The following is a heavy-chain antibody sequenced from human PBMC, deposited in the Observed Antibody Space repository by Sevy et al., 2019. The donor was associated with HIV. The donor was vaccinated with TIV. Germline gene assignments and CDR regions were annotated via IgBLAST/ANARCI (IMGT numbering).Heavy chain of an antibody. CDR3: AREYYDGSGDGGGYFDY. D-gene: IGHD3-22*01. CDR2: IWYDGSNK. J-gene: IGHJ4*02. Sequence: GGSLRLSCAASGFTFSSYGMHWVRQAPGKGLEWVAVIWYDGSNKYYADSVKGRFTISRDNSKNTLYLQMNSLREEDTAVYYCAREYYDGSGDGGGYFDYWGQGTLVTVSS. V-gene: IGHV3-33*01. CDR1: GFTFSSYG.